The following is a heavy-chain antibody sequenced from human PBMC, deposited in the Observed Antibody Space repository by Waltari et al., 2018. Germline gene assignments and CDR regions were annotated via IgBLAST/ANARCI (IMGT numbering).Heavy chain of an antibody. D-gene: IGHD3-10*01. V-gene: IGHV4-30-4*08. J-gene: IGHJ3*02. CDR3: ARGGAYYYGSGSLDAFDI. CDR2: IYYSRST. Sequence: QVQLQESGPGLVKPSQTLSLTCTVSGGPLTSGDYYWSWIRTPTGKGLEWIGYIYYSRSTYYNPSLKSRVTISVDTSKNQFSLKLSSGTAADTAVYYCARGGAYYYGSGSLDAFDIWGQGTMVTVSS. CDR1: GGPLTSGDYY.